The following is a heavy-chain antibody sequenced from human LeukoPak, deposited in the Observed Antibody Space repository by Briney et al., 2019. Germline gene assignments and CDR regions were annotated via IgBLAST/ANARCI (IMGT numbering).Heavy chain of an antibody. Sequence: GGSLRLSCAASGFTLSSYAMSWVRQAPGKGLEWVSAISGSGNTYHADSVKGRFTISRDSSKNTLFLQMNRLRPEDAAVYYCAKARRIQLWLSWGQGTLVTVSS. CDR1: GFTLSSYA. CDR3: AKARRIQLWLS. CDR2: ISGSGNT. D-gene: IGHD5-18*01. J-gene: IGHJ5*02. V-gene: IGHV3-23*01.